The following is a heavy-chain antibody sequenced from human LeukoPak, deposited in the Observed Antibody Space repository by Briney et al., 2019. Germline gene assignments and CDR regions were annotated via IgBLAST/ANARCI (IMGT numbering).Heavy chain of an antibody. Sequence: SVKVSCKASGGTFSTYPISWVRQAPGQGLEWMGGIIPIVGIANYAQKFRGRVTITADKSTNTAYMELSSLRSEDTAVYYCVRDGEMAAIYFDYWGQGTLVTVSS. CDR2: IIPIVGIA. CDR3: VRDGEMAAIYFDY. J-gene: IGHJ4*02. V-gene: IGHV1-69*10. CDR1: GGTFSTYP. D-gene: IGHD5-24*01.